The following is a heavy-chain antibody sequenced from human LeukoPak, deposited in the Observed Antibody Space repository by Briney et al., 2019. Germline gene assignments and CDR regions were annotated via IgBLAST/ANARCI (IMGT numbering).Heavy chain of an antibody. CDR1: GGIFSNYA. V-gene: IGHV1-69*13. J-gene: IGHJ4*02. D-gene: IGHD6-13*01. Sequence: SVKVSCKGSGGIFSNYAISWVRQAPGQGLEWMGGIIPIFGTANYAQRFQGRITITADESTCTAYMELSSLRSEDTAVYYCARDLLIFGSSSWSIDYWGQGTLVTVSS. CDR2: IIPIFGTA. CDR3: ARDLLIFGSSSWSIDY.